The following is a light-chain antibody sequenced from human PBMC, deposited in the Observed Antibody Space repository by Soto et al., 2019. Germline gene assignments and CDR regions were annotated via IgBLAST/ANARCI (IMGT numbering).Light chain of an antibody. J-gene: IGKJ5*01. CDR1: HSVSSSY. CDR3: QQYGSSPPIT. V-gene: IGKV3-20*01. Sequence: EIVLTQSPGTLSLSPGERATLSCRASHSVSSSYLAWYQQKPGQDPRLLIYGASSRATGIPDRFSGSGSGTDFTLTISRLEPDDFAVYYCQQYGSSPPITLGQGTRLEIK. CDR2: GAS.